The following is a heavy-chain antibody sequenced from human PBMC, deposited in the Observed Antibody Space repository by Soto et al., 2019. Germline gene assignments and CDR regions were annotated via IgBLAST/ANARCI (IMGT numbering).Heavy chain of an antibody. CDR3: ARVSYFDGGGFFYYFDY. CDR1: GYSISSGYY. J-gene: IGHJ4*02. V-gene: IGHV4-38-2*01. D-gene: IGHD3-22*01. CDR2: MYHSGST. Sequence: ETLSLTCAVSGYSISSGYYWGWIRQPPGKGLQWIGNMYHSGSTYYNPSLKSRVTISIDTSKNQFSLKLSSVTAADEAIYYCARVSYFDGGGFFYYFDYWGQGTLVTVSS.